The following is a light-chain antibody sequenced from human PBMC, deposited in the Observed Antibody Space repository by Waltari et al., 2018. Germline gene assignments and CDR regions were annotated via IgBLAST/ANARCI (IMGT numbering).Light chain of an antibody. CDR1: QSVSSSY. Sequence: EIVLTQSPGTLSLSPGERATLSCRASQSVSSSYLAWYPQKPGQVPRRLIYGASSRATGIPARFSGSGSGTDFTLTISRLEPEDFAVYYCQQYGSSPTTFGQGTKVEIK. J-gene: IGKJ1*01. CDR3: QQYGSSPTT. V-gene: IGKV3-20*01. CDR2: GAS.